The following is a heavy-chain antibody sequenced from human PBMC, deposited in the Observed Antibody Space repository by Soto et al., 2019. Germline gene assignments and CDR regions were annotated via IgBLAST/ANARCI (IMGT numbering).Heavy chain of an antibody. CDR3: AKKDSSGWFLRETYYYYGMDV. J-gene: IGHJ6*02. D-gene: IGHD6-19*01. CDR1: GFTFSSYA. CDR2: ISGSGGST. V-gene: IGHV3-23*01. Sequence: GGSLRLSCAASGFTFSSYAMSWVRQAPGKGLEWVSAISGSGGSTYYADSVKGRFTISRDNSKNTLYLQMNSLRAEDTAVYYCAKKDSSGWFLRETYYYYGMDVWGQGTTVTVSS.